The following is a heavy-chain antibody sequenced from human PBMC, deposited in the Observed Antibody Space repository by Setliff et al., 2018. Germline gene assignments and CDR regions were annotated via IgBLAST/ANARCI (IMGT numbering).Heavy chain of an antibody. Sequence: SETLSLTCTISGGSINGHYWSWIRQPPGKGLEWIGNIYYTGKTNYNHSLKGRVTISVDTSKNQFTLKVNSVTAADTAVYYCARSSPSGDSYGPLDYWGQGTLVTVSS. CDR1: GGSINGHY. J-gene: IGHJ4*02. D-gene: IGHD5-18*01. CDR3: ARSSPSGDSYGPLDY. V-gene: IGHV4-59*11. CDR2: IYYTGKT.